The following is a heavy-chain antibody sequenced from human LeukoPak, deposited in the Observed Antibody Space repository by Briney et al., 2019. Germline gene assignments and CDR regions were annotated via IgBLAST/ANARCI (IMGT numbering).Heavy chain of an antibody. D-gene: IGHD5-18*01. CDR2: IYYSGNT. J-gene: IGHJ4*02. V-gene: IGHV4-39*01. CDR1: GGSISSSSYY. Sequence: SETLSLTCSVSGGSISSSSYYWGWIRQPPGKGLGWIGTIYYSGNTYYNPSLKSRVTISVDTSKNQFSLRLSSVTAADTAVYYCARRDTAMVALDYWGQGTLVTVSS. CDR3: ARRDTAMVALDY.